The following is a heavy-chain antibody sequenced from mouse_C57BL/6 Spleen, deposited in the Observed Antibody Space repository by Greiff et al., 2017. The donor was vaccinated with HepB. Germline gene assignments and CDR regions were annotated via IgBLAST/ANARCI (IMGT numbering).Heavy chain of an antibody. V-gene: IGHV1-72*01. Sequence: VQLQQSGAELVKPGASVKLSCKASGYTFTSYWMHWVKQRPGRGLVWIGRIDPNSGGTKYNEKFKSKATLTVDKPSSTAYMQLSSLTSEDSAVYYCARRVYYDYDWYFDVWGTGTTVTVSS. J-gene: IGHJ1*03. CDR2: IDPNSGGT. CDR3: ARRVYYDYDWYFDV. D-gene: IGHD2-4*01. CDR1: GYTFTSYW.